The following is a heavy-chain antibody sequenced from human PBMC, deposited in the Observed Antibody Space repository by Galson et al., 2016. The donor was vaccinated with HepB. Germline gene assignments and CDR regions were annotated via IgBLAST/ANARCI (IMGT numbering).Heavy chain of an antibody. CDR3: ARGKNRQKATTLSRAFDP. CDR1: GFIFTGYS. Sequence: SLRLSCAASGFIFTGYSMNWVRQVPGKGLEWVSSISSSGSYIYYADSVRGRFTISRDNDKSSLYLQMDSLRAEDTAVYYCARGKNRQKATTLSRAFDPWGQGTLVTVSS. V-gene: IGHV3-21*01. D-gene: IGHD2/OR15-2a*01. J-gene: IGHJ5*01. CDR2: ISSSGSYI.